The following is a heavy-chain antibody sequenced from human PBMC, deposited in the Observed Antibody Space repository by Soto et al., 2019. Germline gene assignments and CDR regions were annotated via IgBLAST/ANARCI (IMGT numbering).Heavy chain of an antibody. V-gene: IGHV3-23*01. CDR1: GFTFSSYA. Sequence: EVQLLESGGDLIQPGGSLRLSCAASGFTFSSYAMSWVRQAPGKGLGWVSAISSSGGSTFYADSVKGRFTISRDNSRNTLYLQMTSLRAEDTAIYYCAKYHPMNQPRPYFDYWGQGTLVTVAS. CDR2: ISSSGGST. J-gene: IGHJ4*02. D-gene: IGHD3-22*01. CDR3: AKYHPMNQPRPYFDY.